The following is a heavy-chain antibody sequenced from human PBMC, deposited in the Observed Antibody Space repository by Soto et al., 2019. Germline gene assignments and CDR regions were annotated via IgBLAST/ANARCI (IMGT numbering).Heavy chain of an antibody. CDR1: VGSISSYY. CDR2: IYYSGST. Sequence: SETLSLTCTVSVGSISSYYWSLIRQPPGKGLECIGYIYYSGSTKYNPSLKSRVTISVDTSKNQFSLKLSSVTAADTAVYYCAKSWGGWLFDTWGKGTLVTVSS. J-gene: IGHJ5*02. D-gene: IGHD3-16*01. CDR3: AKSWGGWLFDT. V-gene: IGHV4-59*01.